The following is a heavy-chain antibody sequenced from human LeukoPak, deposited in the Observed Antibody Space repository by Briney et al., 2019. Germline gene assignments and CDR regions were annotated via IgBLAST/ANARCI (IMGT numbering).Heavy chain of an antibody. CDR3: ARREYDYVWGSYRHNWFDP. D-gene: IGHD3-16*02. V-gene: IGHV4-39*01. CDR1: GGSISSYY. Sequence: SETLSLTCTVSGGSISSYYWGWIRQPPGKGLEWIGSIYYSGSTYYNPSLKSRVTISVDTSKNQFSLKLSSVTAADTAVYYCARREYDYVWGSYRHNWFDPWGQGTLVTVSS. J-gene: IGHJ5*02. CDR2: IYYSGST.